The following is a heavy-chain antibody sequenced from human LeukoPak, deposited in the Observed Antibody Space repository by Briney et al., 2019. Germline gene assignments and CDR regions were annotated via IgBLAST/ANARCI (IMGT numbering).Heavy chain of an antibody. CDR3: ARDPEVASRTKYYDFWSGYRSFDY. J-gene: IGHJ4*02. D-gene: IGHD3-3*01. Sequence: PSETLSLTCAVYGGSFSGYYWSWIRQPPGEGLEWLGEINHSGSTNYNPSLKGRATIAVNTSKRQFSLKPSSVTAADTAVYYCARDPEVASRTKYYDFWSGYRSFDYWGQGTLVTVSS. CDR2: INHSGST. CDR1: GGSFSGYY. V-gene: IGHV4-34*01.